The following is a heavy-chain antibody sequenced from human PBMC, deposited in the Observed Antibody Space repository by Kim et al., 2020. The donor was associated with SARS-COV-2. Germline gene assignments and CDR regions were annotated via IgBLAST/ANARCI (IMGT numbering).Heavy chain of an antibody. Sequence: ASVKVSCKASGYTFTSYYMHWVRQAPGQGLEWMGIINPSGGSTSYAQKFQGRVTMTRDTSTSTVYMELSSLRSEDTAVYYCARALGDYYYDSSGYLDAFDIWGQGTMVTVSS. D-gene: IGHD3-22*01. V-gene: IGHV1-46*01. CDR2: INPSGGST. CDR3: ARALGDYYYDSSGYLDAFDI. J-gene: IGHJ3*02. CDR1: GYTFTSYY.